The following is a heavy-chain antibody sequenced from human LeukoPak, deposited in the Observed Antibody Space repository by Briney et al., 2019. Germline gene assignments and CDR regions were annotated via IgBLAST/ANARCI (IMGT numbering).Heavy chain of an antibody. D-gene: IGHD3-22*01. CDR3: AVQITMIVVAPYFDY. V-gene: IGHV3-11*04. CDR2: ISGTGTTI. Sequence: GGSLRLSCAASGLTFSDYYMTWIRQAPGKGLEWVSSISGTGTTIYSADSVRGRFTVSRDNARNSLFLHMNSLRAEDTAVYYRAVQITMIVVAPYFDYWGQGTLVTVSS. J-gene: IGHJ4*02. CDR1: GLTFSDYY.